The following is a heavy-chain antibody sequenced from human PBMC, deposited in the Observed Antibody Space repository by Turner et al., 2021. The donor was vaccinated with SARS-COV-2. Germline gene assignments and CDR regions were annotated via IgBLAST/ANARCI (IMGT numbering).Heavy chain of an antibody. D-gene: IGHD2-15*01. CDR2: FGNSGST. CDR1: GCSLRGFY. J-gene: IGHJ4*02. CDR3: ARAGKCGGGSCYLDY. V-gene: IGHV4-34*01. Sequence: VHLREGRAAVLTPSEPLPLTCAIYGCSLRGFYWSWLRQPLGQGLEWSADFGNSGSTNTTPYLKARVTISVDTSKIKFSLKLSSVTAADTAVYYCARAGKCGGGSCYLDYWGQGTLVTVSS.